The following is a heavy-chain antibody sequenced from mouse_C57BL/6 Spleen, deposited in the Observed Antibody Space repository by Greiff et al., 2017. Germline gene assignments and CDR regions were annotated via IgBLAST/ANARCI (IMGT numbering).Heavy chain of an antibody. CDR3: ARGRDYDGYAMDD. CDR1: GYTFTSYD. V-gene: IGHV1-85*01. J-gene: IGHJ4*01. Sequence: QVQLQQSGPELVKPGASVKLSCKASGYTFTSYDITWVKQRPGQGLEWIGWIYPRDGSTKYNEKFKGKATLTVDTSASTAYMELHSLTSEDSAVYFGARGRDYDGYAMDDWGQGTSVTVSS. D-gene: IGHD2-4*01. CDR2: IYPRDGST.